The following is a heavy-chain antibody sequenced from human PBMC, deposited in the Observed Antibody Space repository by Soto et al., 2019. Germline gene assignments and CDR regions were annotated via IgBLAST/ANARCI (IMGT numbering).Heavy chain of an antibody. D-gene: IGHD4-17*01. CDR2: IYPGDSDT. Sequence: PGESLKISCNGSGYSFTSYWIGWVRQMPGKGLEWMGIIYPGDSDTRYSPSFQGQVTISADKSISTAYLQWSSLKASDTAMYYCARHPTRSLYGDYVRRYYYYGMDVWGQGTTVT. CDR1: GYSFTSYW. J-gene: IGHJ6*02. V-gene: IGHV5-51*01. CDR3: ARHPTRSLYGDYVRRYYYYGMDV.